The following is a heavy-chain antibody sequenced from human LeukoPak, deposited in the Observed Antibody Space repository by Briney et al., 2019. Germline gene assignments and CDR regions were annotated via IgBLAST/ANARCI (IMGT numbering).Heavy chain of an antibody. J-gene: IGHJ6*03. CDR2: ISWSRRYI. Sequence: PGRSLRLSCAASGFTFDDYAMRWVRHAPGKGLEWVSGISWSRRYINYADSVKGRFTLSRDNAKNFLYLEMNSLRAEDTALYYCAKDRAEGDFFYYMDVWGKGTTVTVSS. D-gene: IGHD1-14*01. CDR3: AKDRAEGDFFYYMDV. CDR1: GFTFDDYA. V-gene: IGHV3-9*01.